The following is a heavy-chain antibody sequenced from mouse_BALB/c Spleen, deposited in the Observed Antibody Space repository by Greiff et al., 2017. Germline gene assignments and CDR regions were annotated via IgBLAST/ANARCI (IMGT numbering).Heavy chain of an antibody. V-gene: IGHV5-6*02. CDR3: ARRGSSRAMDY. J-gene: IGHJ4*01. CDR1: GFTFSSYG. Sequence: DVKLVESGGDLVKPGGSLKLSCAASGFTFSSYGMSWVRQTPDKRLEWVATISSGGSYTYYPDSVKGRFTISRDNAKNTLYLQMSSLKSEDTAMYYCARRGSSRAMDYWGQGTSVTVSS. CDR2: ISSGGSYT. D-gene: IGHD1-1*01.